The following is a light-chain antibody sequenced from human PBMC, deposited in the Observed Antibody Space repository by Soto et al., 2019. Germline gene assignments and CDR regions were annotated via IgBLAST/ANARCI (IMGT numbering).Light chain of an antibody. CDR2: TAS. V-gene: IGKV1-39*01. CDR1: QSILTY. J-gene: IGKJ4*01. CDR3: QQSYSTPVT. Sequence: DIQMTQSPSSLSASVGDRVTITCRASQSILTYLNWYQQKPGKAPKLLIYTASSLQSGVPSRFSGSGSGTDFTLTISSLQPEDFATYYCQQSYSTPVTFGGGTKVEIQ.